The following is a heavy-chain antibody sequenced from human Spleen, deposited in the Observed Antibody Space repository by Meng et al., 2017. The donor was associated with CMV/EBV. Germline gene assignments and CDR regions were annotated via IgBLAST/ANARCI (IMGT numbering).Heavy chain of an antibody. CDR3: ARPVVAVPLVTPNWIDP. D-gene: IGHD2-2*01. Sequence: SETLSLTCTVSGGSVSSGSYYWSWIRQPPGKGLEWIGYIYYSGSTNYNPSLKSRVTISVDTSKNQFSLKLSSVTAADTAVYYCARPVVAVPLVTPNWIDPWGQGTLVTVSS. CDR2: IYYSGST. CDR1: GGSVSSGSYY. V-gene: IGHV4-61*01. J-gene: IGHJ5*02.